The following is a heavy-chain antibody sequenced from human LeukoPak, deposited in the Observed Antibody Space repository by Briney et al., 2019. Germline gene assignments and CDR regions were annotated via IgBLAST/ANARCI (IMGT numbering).Heavy chain of an antibody. J-gene: IGHJ4*02. D-gene: IGHD3-10*01. CDR1: GYTFTGYW. Sequence: ASVRVSCKAFGYTFTGYWMHWVRQATGQGLEWMGWMNPNSGNTGYAQKFQGRVTITRNTSISTAYMELSSLRSEDTAVYYCARGNGVLLWFGELLYSSFDYWGQGTLVTVSS. CDR2: MNPNSGNT. CDR3: ARGNGVLLWFGELLYSSFDY. V-gene: IGHV1-8*03.